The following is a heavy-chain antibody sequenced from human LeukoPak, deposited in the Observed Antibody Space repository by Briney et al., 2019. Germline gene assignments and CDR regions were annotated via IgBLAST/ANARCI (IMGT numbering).Heavy chain of an antibody. Sequence: ASVKVSCKASGYTFTSYGISWVRQAPGQGLEWMGWVSAYNGNTNYAQKLQGRVTMTTDTSTSTAYMELRSLRSDDTAVYYCARVAPSSGDGGAFDIWGQGTLVTVSS. CDR3: ARVAPSSGDGGAFDI. D-gene: IGHD6-19*01. J-gene: IGHJ4*02. CDR2: VSAYNGNT. CDR1: GYTFTSYG. V-gene: IGHV1-18*01.